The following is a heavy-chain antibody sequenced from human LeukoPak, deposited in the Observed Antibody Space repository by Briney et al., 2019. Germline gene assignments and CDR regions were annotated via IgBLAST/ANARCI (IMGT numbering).Heavy chain of an antibody. CDR2: ISWNSGSI. CDR1: GLTFDDYA. V-gene: IGHV3-9*01. J-gene: IGHJ4*02. CDR3: ARTKVYCSGGSCYSSLDY. Sequence: PGGSLRLSCAASGLTFDDYAMHWVRQAPGKGLEWVSGISWNSGSIDYADSVKGRFTISRDNAKNSLYLQMNSLRAEDTALYYCARTKVYCSGGSCYSSLDYWGQGTLVTVSS. D-gene: IGHD2-15*01.